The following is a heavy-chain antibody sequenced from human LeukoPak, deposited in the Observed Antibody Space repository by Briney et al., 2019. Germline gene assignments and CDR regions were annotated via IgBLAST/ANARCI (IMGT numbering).Heavy chain of an antibody. V-gene: IGHV5-51*01. CDR2: IYPGASDT. CDR1: GYSFTSYW. CDR3: ARSSGSSGYYEYFDY. J-gene: IGHJ4*02. Sequence: GESLKISCKSSGYSFTSYWIGWVRPMPGKGLEWMGFIYPGASDTSYSPSFQGHVTISADKSISTAYLQWSSLKASDTAMYYCARSSGSSGYYEYFDYWGQGTLVTVSS. D-gene: IGHD3-22*01.